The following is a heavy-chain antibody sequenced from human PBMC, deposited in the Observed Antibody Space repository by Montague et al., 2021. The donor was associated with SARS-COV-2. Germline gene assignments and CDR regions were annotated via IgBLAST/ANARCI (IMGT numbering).Heavy chain of an antibody. CDR1: GFTFSSSE. CDR3: ARSYYYDSSGYYPDAFDI. D-gene: IGHD3-22*01. V-gene: IGHV3-48*03. J-gene: IGHJ3*02. CDR2: ISSSGRTI. Sequence: SLRLSCAASGFTFSSSEMNWVRQAPGKGLEWVSYISSSGRTIYYADSVKGRFTISRDNAKNSLYLQMNSLRAEDTAVYYCARSYYYDSSGYYPDAFDIWGQGTVVTVSS.